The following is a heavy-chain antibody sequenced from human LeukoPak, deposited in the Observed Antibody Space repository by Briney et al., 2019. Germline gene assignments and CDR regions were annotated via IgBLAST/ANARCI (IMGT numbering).Heavy chain of an antibody. D-gene: IGHD6-13*01. J-gene: IGHJ4*02. CDR1: GSTFTSYG. CDR2: ISASNGNT. V-gene: IGHV1-18*01. CDR3: ARDTSYSWYDTFGDY. Sequence: ASVKVSCKASGSTFTSYGISWVRQAPGQGLEWMGWISASNGNTDHAQKFQGRVTMTTDTSTTTAYMELRSLRSDDTAVYYCARDTSYSWYDTFGDYWGQGTLVTVSS.